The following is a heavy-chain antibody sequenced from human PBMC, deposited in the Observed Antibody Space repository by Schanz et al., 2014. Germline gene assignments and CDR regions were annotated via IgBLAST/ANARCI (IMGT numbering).Heavy chain of an antibody. CDR2: INPSGGST. Sequence: QVQLVQSGAEVKKPGASVKVSCKASGYTFTSYYMHWVRQAPGQGLEWMGIINPSGGSTSYAQKFQGRVAMTRDTSSSTVYMELSSLRSEDTAVYYCARDGEAAADCDYWGQGALVTVSS. J-gene: IGHJ4*02. D-gene: IGHD6-13*01. V-gene: IGHV1-46*03. CDR3: ARDGEAAADCDY. CDR1: GYTFTSYY.